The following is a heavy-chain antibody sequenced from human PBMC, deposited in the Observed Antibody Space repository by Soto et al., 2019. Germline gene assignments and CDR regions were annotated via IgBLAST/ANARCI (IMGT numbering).Heavy chain of an antibody. D-gene: IGHD1-1*01. V-gene: IGHV3-21*01. CDR2: ISSSSSYI. Sequence: GGSLRLSCAASGFTVSSNYMNWVRQAPGKGLEWVSSISSSSSYIYYADSVKGRFTISRDNAKNSLYLQMNSLRAEDTAVYYCARSNWNDVFPFDYWGQGTLVTVSS. CDR3: ARSNWNDVFPFDY. CDR1: GFTVSSNY. J-gene: IGHJ4*02.